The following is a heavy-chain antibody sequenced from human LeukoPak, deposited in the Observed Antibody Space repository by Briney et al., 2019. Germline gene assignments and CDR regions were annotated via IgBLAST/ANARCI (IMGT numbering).Heavy chain of an antibody. J-gene: IGHJ3*02. CDR3: ARGELLAFDI. V-gene: IGHV4-59*08. CDR2: IYYSGST. D-gene: IGHD1-26*01. CDR1: GGSISSYY. Sequence: SETLSLTCTVSGGSISSYYWSWIRQPPGKGLEWMGYIYYSGSTNYNPSLKGRVNISVDTSKNQFSLKLSSVTAADTAVYYCARGELLAFDIWGQGTMVTVSS.